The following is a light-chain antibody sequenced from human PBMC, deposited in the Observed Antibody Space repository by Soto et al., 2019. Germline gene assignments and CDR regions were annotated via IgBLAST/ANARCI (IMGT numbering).Light chain of an antibody. CDR1: QSVSGN. CDR2: GAS. Sequence: EIVVTQSPATLSVSPGKRVTLSCRASQSVSGNLAWYQQRSGQAPRLLIYGASTRATGVPIRFSGSGSGTELTLTIRSLQSEDFGVYYCQQYNEWPPRTFGQGTKLEI. V-gene: IGKV3-15*01. CDR3: QQYNEWPPRT. J-gene: IGKJ2*01.